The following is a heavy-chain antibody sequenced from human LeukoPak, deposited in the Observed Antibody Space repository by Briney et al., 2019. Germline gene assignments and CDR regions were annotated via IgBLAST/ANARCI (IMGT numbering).Heavy chain of an antibody. V-gene: IGHV4-4*07. CDR3: ARAGQLVRGGYYYYYMDV. D-gene: IGHD6-13*01. J-gene: IGHJ6*03. Sequence: PSEALSLTCTVSGGSISSYYWSWIRQPAGKGLEWIGRIYTSGSTNYNPSLKSRVTMSVDTSKNQFSLKLSSVTAADTAVYYCARAGQLVRGGYYYYYMDVWGKGTTVTVSS. CDR1: GGSISSYY. CDR2: IYTSGST.